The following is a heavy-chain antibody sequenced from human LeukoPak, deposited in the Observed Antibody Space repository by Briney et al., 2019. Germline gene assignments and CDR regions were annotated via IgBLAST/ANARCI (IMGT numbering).Heavy chain of an antibody. V-gene: IGHV3-30-3*01. D-gene: IGHD6-19*01. CDR2: ISYDGSNK. J-gene: IGHJ3*01. CDR1: GFTFSSYA. Sequence: GRSLRPSCAASGFTFSSYAMHWVRQAPGKGLEWVAVISYDGSNKYYADSVKGRLTISRDNSKNTLYLQMNSLRAEDTAVYYCARDSGIEWLVAFDFWGQGTMVTVSS. CDR3: ARDSGIEWLVAFDF.